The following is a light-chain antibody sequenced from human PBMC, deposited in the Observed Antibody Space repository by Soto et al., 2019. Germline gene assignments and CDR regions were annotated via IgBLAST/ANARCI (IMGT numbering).Light chain of an antibody. Sequence: GDRVTITCRASQIINTWLAWYQQKPGKDPKLLIYRASNLVNGVPSRFSGSGSGTEFTLTISSLQPDDFSIYYCQQYETYSGTFGPGTKVDL. CDR3: QQYETYSGT. CDR2: RAS. V-gene: IGKV1-5*03. CDR1: QIINTW. J-gene: IGKJ3*01.